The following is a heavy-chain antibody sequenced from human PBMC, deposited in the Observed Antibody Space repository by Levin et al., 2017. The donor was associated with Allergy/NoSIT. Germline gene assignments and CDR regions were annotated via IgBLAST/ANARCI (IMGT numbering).Heavy chain of an antibody. V-gene: IGHV4-61*01. CDR2: VYNSGKT. CDR3: ARDGTH. J-gene: IGHJ4*02. Sequence: SQTLSLTCTVSGGSVSSGNYYWSWIRQPPGKGLEWIGSVYNSGKTNYNPSVKSRVTISVDTSKNQFSLKLVSVTAADTAVYFCARDGTHWGQGTLVTVSS. D-gene: IGHD1-14*01. CDR1: GGSVSSGNYY.